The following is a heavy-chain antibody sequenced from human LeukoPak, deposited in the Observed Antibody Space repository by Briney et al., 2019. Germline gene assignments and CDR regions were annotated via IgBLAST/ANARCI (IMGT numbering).Heavy chain of an antibody. CDR1: GFTFSGHA. J-gene: IGHJ4*02. Sequence: GGSLRLSCAASGFTFSGHAMHWVRQTPGVGPEWVAIIGNDGRDQHYSESVKGRFTISRDNSKNTLFLQLNSLRPEDTALYLCARDLMWGFDYWGQGTLVTVSS. CDR2: IGNDGRDQ. CDR3: ARDLMWGFDY. V-gene: IGHV3-30*02. D-gene: IGHD7-27*01.